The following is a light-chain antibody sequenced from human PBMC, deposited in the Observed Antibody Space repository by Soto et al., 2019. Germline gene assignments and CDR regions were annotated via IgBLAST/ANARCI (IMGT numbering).Light chain of an antibody. CDR1: GSNIGAGYD. CDR3: QSYDSTLDARYV. J-gene: IGLJ1*01. V-gene: IGLV1-40*01. CDR2: GDS. Sequence: QAVVTQPPSVSGAPGQRVTISCTGSGSNIGAGYDVHWYQHRPGTAPKLLVFGDSHRPSGVPDRFSGSKSGTSASLAITGRQAEDEGDYYCQSYDSTLDARYVFGTGTKVTVL.